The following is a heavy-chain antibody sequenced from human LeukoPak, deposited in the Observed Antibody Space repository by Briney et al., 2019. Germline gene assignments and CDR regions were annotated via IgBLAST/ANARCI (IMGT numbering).Heavy chain of an antibody. CDR3: AKDPLVRGATPVYFQH. J-gene: IGHJ1*01. Sequence: GGSLRLSCAASGFTFSNYGMHWVRQAPGKGLEWVSLISWDGGSTYYADSVKGRFTISRDNSKNSLYLQMNSLRAEDTALYYCAKDPLVRGATPVYFQHWGQGTLVTVSS. D-gene: IGHD3-10*01. CDR1: GFTFSNYG. V-gene: IGHV3-43D*03. CDR2: ISWDGGST.